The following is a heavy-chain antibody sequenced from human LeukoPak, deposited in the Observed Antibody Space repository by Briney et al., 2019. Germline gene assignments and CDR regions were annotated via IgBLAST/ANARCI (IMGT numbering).Heavy chain of an antibody. Sequence: SETLSLTCAVSGGSISSGGYSWSWIRQPPGKGLEWIGYIYHSGSTYYNPSLKSRVTISVDRSKNQFSLKLSSVTAVDTAVYYCARWLATLPKMFDPWGQGTLVTVSS. J-gene: IGHJ5*02. CDR2: IYHSGST. D-gene: IGHD3-22*01. CDR3: ARWLATLPKMFDP. V-gene: IGHV4-30-2*01. CDR1: GGSISSGGYS.